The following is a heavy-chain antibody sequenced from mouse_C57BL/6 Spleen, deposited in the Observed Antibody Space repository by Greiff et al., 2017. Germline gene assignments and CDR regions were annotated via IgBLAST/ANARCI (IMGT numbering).Heavy chain of an antibody. CDR3: CYYYGSSYIYCDD. J-gene: IGHJ2*01. CDR1: GYTFTSYW. V-gene: IGHV1-53*01. CDR2: INPSNGGP. Sequence: VQLQQPGTELVKPGASVKLSCKASGYTFTSYWMHWVKQRPGQGLEWIGNINPSNGGPNYNEKFKSKATLPVDKSSSTAYMQHSSLTSEDSAVYYCCYYYGSSYIYCDDWGQGTTLTVSS. D-gene: IGHD1-1*01.